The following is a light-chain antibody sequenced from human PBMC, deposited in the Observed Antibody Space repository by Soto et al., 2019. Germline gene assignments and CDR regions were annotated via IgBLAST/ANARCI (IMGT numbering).Light chain of an antibody. J-gene: IGKJ1*01. V-gene: IGKV1-9*01. CDR3: EQFQSYSRT. CDR1: QGISTS. CDR2: AAS. Sequence: DIPLTQSPSFLSAAVGDRVTITCRTSQGISTSLAWYQLQPGKAPQLLIFAASSLQSGVPSRFSGSGSATAVTLPVNSLQLEDFATYCGEQFQSYSRTFGQGTKV.